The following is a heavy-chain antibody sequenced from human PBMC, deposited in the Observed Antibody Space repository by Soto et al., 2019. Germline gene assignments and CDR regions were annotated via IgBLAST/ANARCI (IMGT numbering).Heavy chain of an antibody. V-gene: IGHV1-46*01. CDR3: ASRRNSKGQDYGMDV. CDR2: INPNGGST. J-gene: IGHJ6*02. Sequence: ASVKVSCKASGYSFTDYYMHWVRQAPGKGLEWMGIINPNGGSTDNAQKFQGRVTMSVDTSKNQFSLKLSSVTAADTAVYYCASRRNSKGQDYGMDVWGQGTTVTVSS. D-gene: IGHD4-4*01. CDR1: GYSFTDYY.